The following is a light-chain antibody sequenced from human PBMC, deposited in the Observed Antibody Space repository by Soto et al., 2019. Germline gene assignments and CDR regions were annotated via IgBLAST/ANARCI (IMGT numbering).Light chain of an antibody. CDR2: HVS. Sequence: DIQMTQSPSTLSASVGDRVTIACRASQTINNWLAWYQQKPWKAPKLLICHVSTLESGVPSRFSGSGSGTEFTLTISSLQPDDFATYYCQQYNSFSTFGQGTKV. CDR3: QQYNSFST. CDR1: QTINNW. J-gene: IGKJ1*01. V-gene: IGKV1-5*01.